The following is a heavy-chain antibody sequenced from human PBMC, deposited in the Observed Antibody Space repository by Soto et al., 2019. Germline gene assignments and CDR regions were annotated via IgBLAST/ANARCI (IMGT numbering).Heavy chain of an antibody. V-gene: IGHV1-2*02. CDR3: ARDQSPSSGWPGMDV. Sequence: ASVKVSCKASGYTFTDYYMHWVRQAPGQGLEWMGWINPNSGGTNYAQKFQGRVTMTRDTSISTAYMELNRLRSDDTAVYYCARDQSPSSGWPGMDVWGQGTTVTV. CDR2: INPNSGGT. D-gene: IGHD6-19*01. CDR1: GYTFTDYY. J-gene: IGHJ6*02.